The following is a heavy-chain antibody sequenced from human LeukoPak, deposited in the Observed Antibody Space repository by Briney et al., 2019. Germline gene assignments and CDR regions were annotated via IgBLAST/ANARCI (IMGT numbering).Heavy chain of an antibody. V-gene: IGHV4-59*12. CDR3: ARAPLGSGWLRTFGDY. D-gene: IGHD6-19*01. CDR1: GGSISSYY. CDR2: IYYSGST. J-gene: IGHJ4*02. Sequence: SETLSLTCTVSGGSISSYYWSWIRQPPGKGLERIGYIYYSGSTNYNPSLKSRVTISVDTSKNQFSLKLSSVTAADTAVYYCARAPLGSGWLRTFGDYRGQGTLVTVSS.